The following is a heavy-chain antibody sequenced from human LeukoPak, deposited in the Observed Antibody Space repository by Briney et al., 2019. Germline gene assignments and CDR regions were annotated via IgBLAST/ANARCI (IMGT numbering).Heavy chain of an antibody. D-gene: IGHD1-26*01. Sequence: GGSLRLSCAASGFTFSTYSMKWVRQAPGKGLEWVSSISSSTSYIYYADSVKGRFTISRDNAKNSLYLQMNSLRAEDTAVYYCAKKYSTGLDPWGQGTLVTVSS. CDR3: AKKYSTGLDP. CDR1: GFTFSTYS. V-gene: IGHV3-21*04. CDR2: ISSSTSYI. J-gene: IGHJ5*02.